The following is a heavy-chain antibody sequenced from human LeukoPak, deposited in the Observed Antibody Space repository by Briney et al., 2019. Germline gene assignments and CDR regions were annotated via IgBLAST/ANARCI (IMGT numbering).Heavy chain of an antibody. Sequence: PGGSLKLSCSASGFNLSGSAIHWVRQAPGKGLEWVGLIDRPAKSYATAYGASVGGRFTISRDDSKNTAYLQMDSLKTEDTALYYCTRDRGTYNWLDPWGQGTLVTVSS. CDR1: GFNLSGSA. CDR3: TRDRGTYNWLDP. J-gene: IGHJ5*02. CDR2: IDRPAKSYAT. V-gene: IGHV3-73*01. D-gene: IGHD1-26*01.